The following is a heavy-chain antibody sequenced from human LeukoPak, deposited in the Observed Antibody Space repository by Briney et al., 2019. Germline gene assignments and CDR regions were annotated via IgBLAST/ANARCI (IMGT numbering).Heavy chain of an antibody. Sequence: PGGSLRLSCAASGFTFSSYWMHWVRQAPGKGLVLISNTNSDGSGTTYADSVKGRFTISRDNAKNTLYLQMNSLRVEDTAVYYCASGLVGGTNYWGQGTLVTVSS. J-gene: IGHJ4*02. CDR3: ASGLVGGTNY. D-gene: IGHD1-26*01. CDR2: TNSDGSGT. CDR1: GFTFSSYW. V-gene: IGHV3-74*01.